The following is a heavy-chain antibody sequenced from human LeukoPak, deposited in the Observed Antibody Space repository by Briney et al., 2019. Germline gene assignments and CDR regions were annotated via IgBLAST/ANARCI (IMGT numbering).Heavy chain of an antibody. Sequence: GRSLRLSCAASGFTFSSYGMHWVRQAPGKGLEWVAVIWYDGSNKYYADSVKGRFTISRDNSKNTLYLQMNSLRAEDTAVYYRARSQWELDAGSDYWGQGTLVTVSS. V-gene: IGHV3-33*01. CDR1: GFTFSSYG. CDR2: IWYDGSNK. CDR3: ARSQWELDAGSDY. D-gene: IGHD1-26*01. J-gene: IGHJ4*02.